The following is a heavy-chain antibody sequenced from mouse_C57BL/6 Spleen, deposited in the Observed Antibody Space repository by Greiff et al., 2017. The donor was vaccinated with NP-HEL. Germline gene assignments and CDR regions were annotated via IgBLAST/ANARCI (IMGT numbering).Heavy chain of an antibody. CDR3: TREGDYDDDMDY. V-gene: IGHV5-9-1*02. Sequence: EVKVVESGAGLVKPGGSLKLSCAASGFTFSSYAMSWVRQTPEKRLEWVAYISSGGDYTYYAETVKGRFTISRDNARNTLYMQMSSLTSEDTAMYYCTREGDYDDDMDYWGQGTTLTVSS. CDR1: GFTFSSYA. J-gene: IGHJ2*01. CDR2: ISSGGDYT. D-gene: IGHD2-4*01.